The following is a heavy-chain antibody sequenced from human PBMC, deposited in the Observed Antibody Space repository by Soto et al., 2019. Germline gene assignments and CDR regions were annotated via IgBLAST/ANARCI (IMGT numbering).Heavy chain of an antibody. CDR1: GFTFIKYA. CDR2: IGGGDEST. CDR3: AKVLRFLEWLSPHSQYYFDS. V-gene: IGHV3-23*01. Sequence: EVQLLESGGGLVQPGGSLRLSCAASGFTFIKYAMTWVRQAPGKGLEWVATIGGGDESTYYADSVKGRFTVSRDTSKTTLYLQMNSLRAEDTAVYCCAKVLRFLEWLSPHSQYYFDSWGQGTLVTVSS. J-gene: IGHJ4*02. D-gene: IGHD3-3*01.